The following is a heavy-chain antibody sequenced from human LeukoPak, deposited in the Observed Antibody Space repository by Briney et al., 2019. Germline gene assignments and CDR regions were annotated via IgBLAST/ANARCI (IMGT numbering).Heavy chain of an antibody. CDR1: GFIFSSYG. V-gene: IGHV3-30*18. Sequence: PGGSLRLSCAASGFIFSSYGMHWVRQAPGKGLEWVAAISYDGSNKYFADSVKGRFTISRDNSKNTLYLQMNSLRAEDTAVYYCAKDRYGSGSYFDYWGQGTLVTVSS. CDR2: ISYDGSNK. J-gene: IGHJ4*02. CDR3: AKDRYGSGSYFDY. D-gene: IGHD3-10*01.